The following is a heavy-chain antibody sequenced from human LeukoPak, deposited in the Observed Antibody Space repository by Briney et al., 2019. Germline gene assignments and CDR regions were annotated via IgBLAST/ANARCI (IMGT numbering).Heavy chain of an antibody. J-gene: IGHJ4*02. Sequence: GGSLTLSCAASGFPFNTYEMNWDRQAPGKGLKWVSYISSSGSTIYYADSVKGRFTISRDNAKNSLYLQMNSLRAEDTGVYYCARVGAYAAVNCWGQGTRVTVSS. D-gene: IGHD3-16*01. CDR1: GFPFNTYE. V-gene: IGHV3-48*03. CDR3: ARVGAYAAVNC. CDR2: ISSSGSTI.